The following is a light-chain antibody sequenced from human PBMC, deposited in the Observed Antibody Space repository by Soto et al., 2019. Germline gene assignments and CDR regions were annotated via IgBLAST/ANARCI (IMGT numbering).Light chain of an antibody. Sequence: DIQMTQSPSSLSASVGDRVTITCRASQSISSYLNWSQQKPGKAPKLLIYAASSLQSGVPSRFSGSGSGTDFTLTISSLQPEDCATYYCQQSYSTPWTFGQGTKVEIK. V-gene: IGKV1-39*01. CDR1: QSISSY. J-gene: IGKJ1*01. CDR3: QQSYSTPWT. CDR2: AAS.